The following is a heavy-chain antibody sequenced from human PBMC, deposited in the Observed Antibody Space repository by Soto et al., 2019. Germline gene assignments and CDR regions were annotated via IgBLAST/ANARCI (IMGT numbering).Heavy chain of an antibody. CDR1: GGSISSSSYY. D-gene: IGHD6-6*01. V-gene: IGHV4-39*07. Sequence: TSETLSLTCTVSGGSISSSSYYWGWIRQPPGKGLEWIGEINHSGSTNYNPSLKSRVTISVDTSKNQFSLKLSSVTAADTAVYYCARGRAARPYYMDVWGKGTTVTVSS. J-gene: IGHJ6*03. CDR3: ARGRAARPYYMDV. CDR2: INHSGST.